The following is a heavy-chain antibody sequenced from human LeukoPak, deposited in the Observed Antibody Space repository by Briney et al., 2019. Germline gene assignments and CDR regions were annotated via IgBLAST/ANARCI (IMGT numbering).Heavy chain of an antibody. J-gene: IGHJ4*02. V-gene: IGHV3-74*01. CDR1: GFTFSNHW. CDR2: ISNDGSSS. D-gene: IGHD2-15*01. Sequence: GGSLRLSCAASGFTFSNHWTHWVRQAPGKGLVWVSDISNDGSSSSYADSVEGRFTISRDNAKNTLYLQMSSLRVEDTAMYYCVRDSGGPDYWGQGTLVTVSS. CDR3: VRDSGGPDY.